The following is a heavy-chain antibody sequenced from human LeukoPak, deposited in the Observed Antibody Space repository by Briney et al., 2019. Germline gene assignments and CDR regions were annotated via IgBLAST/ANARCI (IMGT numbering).Heavy chain of an antibody. CDR1: GYSFTSYW. V-gene: IGHV5-51*01. CDR3: ARQGIAVAGFFDY. D-gene: IGHD6-19*01. Sequence: GESLKISCKGSGYSFTSYWIGWVRQMPGKGLEWMGIIYSGDSDTRYSPSFQGRVTISADKSISTAYLQWSSLKASDTAMYYCARQGIAVAGFFDYWGQGTLVTVSS. CDR2: IYSGDSDT. J-gene: IGHJ4*02.